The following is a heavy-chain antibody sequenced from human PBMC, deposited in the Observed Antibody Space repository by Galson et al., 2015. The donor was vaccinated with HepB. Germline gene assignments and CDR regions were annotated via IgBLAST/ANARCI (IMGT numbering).Heavy chain of an antibody. CDR3: TRQRYCSSTSCYSRGSNWFDP. V-gene: IGHV3-73*01. D-gene: IGHD2-2*01. J-gene: IGHJ5*02. CDR1: GFTFSGSA. Sequence: SLRLSCAASGFTFSGSAMHWVRQASGKGLEWVGRIRSKANSYATAYAASVKGRFTISRDDSKNTAYLQMNSLKTEDTAVYYCTRQRYCSSTSCYSRGSNWFDPWGQGTLVTVSS. CDR2: IRSKANSYAT.